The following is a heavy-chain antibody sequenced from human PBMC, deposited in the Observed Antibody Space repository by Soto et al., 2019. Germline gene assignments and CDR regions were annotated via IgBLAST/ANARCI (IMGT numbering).Heavy chain of an antibody. CDR2: TRNKVNSYTT. Sequence: EVPLVESGGGLVQPGGSLRLSCAASGFTFSDHYMDWVRQAPGKGLEWVGRTRNKVNSYTTEYATSVKGRFTISRDDSKNSLHLQMNSLKTEDTAVYYCTRAQYSGSYYWDHWGQGTLVTVSS. J-gene: IGHJ4*02. V-gene: IGHV3-72*01. CDR3: TRAQYSGSYYWDH. CDR1: GFTFSDHY. D-gene: IGHD1-26*01.